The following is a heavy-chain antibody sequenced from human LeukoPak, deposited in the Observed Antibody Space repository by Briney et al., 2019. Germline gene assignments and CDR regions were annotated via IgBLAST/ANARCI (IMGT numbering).Heavy chain of an antibody. CDR2: IYTSGST. Sequence: SETLSLTCTVSGGSISSYYWSWIRQPAGKGLEWIGRIYTSGSTNYNPSLKSRVTMSVDTSKNQLSLRLNSVTAADTAVYYCASPIRGCTSPSCYNNWFDPWGQGTLVTVSS. CDR1: GGSISSYY. CDR3: ASPIRGCTSPSCYNNWFDP. J-gene: IGHJ5*02. V-gene: IGHV4-4*07. D-gene: IGHD2-2*01.